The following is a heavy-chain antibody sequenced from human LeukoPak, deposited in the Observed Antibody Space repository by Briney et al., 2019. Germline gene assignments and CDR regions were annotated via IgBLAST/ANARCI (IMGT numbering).Heavy chain of an antibody. V-gene: IGHV4-4*07. Sequence: SGTLSLTCAVSGGSISSYYWSWIRQPAGKGLEWIGRIYTSGNANYNPSLKSRVTMSVDTSKNQLSLKVTSVTAADTAVYYCASTSAGNSGMDVWGQGTTVTVSS. CDR2: IYTSGNA. CDR1: GGSISSYY. CDR3: ASTSAGNSGMDV. J-gene: IGHJ6*02. D-gene: IGHD2-2*01.